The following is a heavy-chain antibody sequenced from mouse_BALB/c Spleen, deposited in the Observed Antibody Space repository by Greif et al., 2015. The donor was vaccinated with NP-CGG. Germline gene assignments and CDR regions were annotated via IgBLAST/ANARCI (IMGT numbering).Heavy chain of an antibody. CDR1: GYTFTSYT. D-gene: IGHD2-10*01. CDR2: INPSSGYT. CDR3: AAYYGNYFDY. J-gene: IGHJ2*01. V-gene: IGHV1-4*02. Sequence: QVQLKQSAAELARPGASVKMSCKASGYTFTSYTMHWVKQRPGQGLGWIGYINPSSGYTEYNQKFKDKTTLTADKSSSTAYMQLSSLTSEDSAVYYCAAYYGNYFDYWGQGTTLTVSS.